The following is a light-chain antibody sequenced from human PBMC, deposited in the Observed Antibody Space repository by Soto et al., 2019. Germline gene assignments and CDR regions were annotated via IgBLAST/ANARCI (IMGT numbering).Light chain of an antibody. CDR3: CSYEGNYYV. Sequence: QSALTQPRSVSGSPGQSVTISCTGTSSDVGIYNYVSWYQQHPGKAPKLMIYDVRKRPSGVPGRFSGSKSGNTASLTISGLQAEDEAHYYCCSYEGNYYVLGNGTKVT. V-gene: IGLV2-11*01. J-gene: IGLJ1*01. CDR2: DVR. CDR1: SSDVGIYNY.